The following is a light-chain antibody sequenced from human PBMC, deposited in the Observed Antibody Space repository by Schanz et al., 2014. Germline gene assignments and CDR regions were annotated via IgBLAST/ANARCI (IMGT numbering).Light chain of an antibody. CDR1: SSDVGGYNL. CDR3: TSYTSSTTWV. CDR2: EGT. V-gene: IGLV2-14*02. J-gene: IGLJ3*02. Sequence: QSALTQPASVSGSPGQSITISCTGTSSDVGGYNLVSWYQQHPGKAPKLLIYEGTKRPSGVSYRFSGSKSGNTASLTISGLQAEDEADYYCTSYTSSTTWVFGGGTKLTVL.